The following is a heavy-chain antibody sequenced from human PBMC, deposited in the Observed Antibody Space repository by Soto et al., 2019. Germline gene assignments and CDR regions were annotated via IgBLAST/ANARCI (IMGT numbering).Heavy chain of an antibody. CDR1: GYTFTNYA. CDR3: ARGVCSGCYNSDY. J-gene: IGHJ4*02. D-gene: IGHD6-19*01. Sequence: QVRLVQSGAEVKKPGASVKVSCRASGYTFTNYAVHWVRQAPGQRLEWMGWISAGNGNTEYSQKFQGRVTITRDSSASTVYMEVSSLRSEDTAVYFCARGVCSGCYNSDYWGQGTLVTVSS. CDR2: ISAGNGNT. V-gene: IGHV1-3*01.